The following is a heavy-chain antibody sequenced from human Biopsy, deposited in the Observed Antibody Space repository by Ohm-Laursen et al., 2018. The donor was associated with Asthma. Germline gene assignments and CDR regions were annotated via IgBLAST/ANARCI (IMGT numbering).Heavy chain of an antibody. CDR2: IRWNSGNI. CDR1: GFSFDDCA. CDR3: AKSADYYDSTDYLDF. V-gene: IGHV3-9*01. J-gene: IGHJ4*01. D-gene: IGHD3-22*01. Sequence: SLRLSCAASGFSFDDCAMHWVRHAPGKGLEWVSSIRWNSGNIDYAVSVKGRFTISRDNAKNSLYLQMQSLRPEDTAFYYCAKSADYYDSTDYLDFWGRGTLVTVSS.